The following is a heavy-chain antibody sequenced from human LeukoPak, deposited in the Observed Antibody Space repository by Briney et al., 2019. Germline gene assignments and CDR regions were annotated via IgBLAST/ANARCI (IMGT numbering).Heavy chain of an antibody. D-gene: IGHD6-13*01. CDR1: GFTFSSFE. CDR2: ISGPGTTI. J-gene: IGHJ4*02. V-gene: IGHV3-48*03. Sequence: GGSLRLSCAASGFTFSSFEMSWVRQAPGKGLEWVSYISGPGTTIYYADSVKGRFTISRDNAKNSLYLQMNSLRAEDTAVYYCARVRQQLFDYWGQGTLVPVSS. CDR3: ARVRQQLFDY.